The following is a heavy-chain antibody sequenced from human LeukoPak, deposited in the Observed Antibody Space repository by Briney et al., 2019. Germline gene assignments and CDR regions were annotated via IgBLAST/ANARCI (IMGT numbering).Heavy chain of an antibody. CDR1: GFTVSSNY. V-gene: IGHV3-66*01. CDR2: IYSGGST. J-gene: IGHJ4*02. Sequence: GSLRLSCAASGFTVSSNYMSWVRQAPGKGLEWVSVIYSGGSTYYADSVKGRFTISRDNSKNTLYLQMNSLRAEDTAVYYCARADSSGYYYVGDLSYFDYWGQGTLVTVSS. D-gene: IGHD3-22*01. CDR3: ARADSSGYYYVGDLSYFDY.